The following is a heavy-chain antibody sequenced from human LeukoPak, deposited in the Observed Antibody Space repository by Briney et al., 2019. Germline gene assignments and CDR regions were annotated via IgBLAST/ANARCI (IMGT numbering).Heavy chain of an antibody. CDR1: GFTFSSYK. D-gene: IGHD3-10*01. V-gene: IGHV3-21*01. CDR3: ARDLYGSYYFDY. J-gene: IGHJ4*02. CDR2: ISSSSSYI. Sequence: GSLRLSCVASGFTFSSYKMNWVRQAPGKGLEWVSSISSSSSYIDYADSVKGRFTISRDNAKNSLYLQMNSLRAEDTAVYYCARDLYGSYYFDYWGQGTLVTVSP.